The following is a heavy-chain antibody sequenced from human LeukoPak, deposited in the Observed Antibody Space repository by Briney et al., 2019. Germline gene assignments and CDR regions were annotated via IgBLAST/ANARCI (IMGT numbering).Heavy chain of an antibody. CDR1: GGSISSGSYY. CDR2: INHSGST. J-gene: IGHJ4*02. V-gene: IGHV4-39*07. CDR3: ARGRGSSSDY. Sequence: SETLSLTCTVSGGSISSGSYYWSWIRQPPGKGLEWIGEINHSGSTNYNPSLKSRVTISVDTSKNQFSLKLSSVTAADTAVYYCARGRGSSSDYWGQGTLVTVSS. D-gene: IGHD6-6*01.